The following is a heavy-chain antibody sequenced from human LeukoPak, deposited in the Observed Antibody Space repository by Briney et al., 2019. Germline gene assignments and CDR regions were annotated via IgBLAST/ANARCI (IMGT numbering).Heavy chain of an antibody. CDR2: IKEDGSET. J-gene: IGHJ4*02. V-gene: IGHV3-7*01. CDR3: ARETPRRGETRDGYR. D-gene: IGHD5-24*01. CDR1: GFTFKKYW. Sequence: GESLRLSCAASGFTFKKYWMNWVRQVPGMGLECLGNIKEDGSETYYADSVKGRFTISRDNPKNLLFLQINSLRVEDTAVYYCARETPRRGETRDGYRWGQGTLVTVSS.